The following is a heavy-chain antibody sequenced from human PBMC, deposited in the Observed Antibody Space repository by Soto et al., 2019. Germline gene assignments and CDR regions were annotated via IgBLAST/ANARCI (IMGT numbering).Heavy chain of an antibody. J-gene: IGHJ4*02. CDR2: IWYDGNDK. V-gene: IGHV3-33*03. Sequence: QVQLVESGGGVVQPERSLRLSCAASGFTFSRQAMHWVRQAPGRGLEWVAGIWYDGNDKYYADAVKGRFTISRDNPKKTVYLQMNSLRGEYSAMYYCATGVLGFCTGGNCPVEYWGQGTLVTVSS. CDR1: GFTFSRQA. D-gene: IGHD2-15*01. CDR3: ATGVLGFCTGGNCPVEY.